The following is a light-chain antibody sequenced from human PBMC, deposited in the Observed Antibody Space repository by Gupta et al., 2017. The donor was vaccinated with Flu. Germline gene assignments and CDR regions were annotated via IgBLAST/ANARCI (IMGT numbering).Light chain of an antibody. CDR1: EDIIVW. V-gene: IGKV1-12*01. J-gene: IGKJ4*01. CDR3: QQSHAFPLT. Sequence: DIQMTQSPSSVSASLGDTVTMTCRASEDIIVWVTWYQHQAGKSPKLLMFAASSLADGVPSRFSGRGRGTEFSLTITNLQPDDFATYYCQQSHAFPLTFGGGT. CDR2: AAS.